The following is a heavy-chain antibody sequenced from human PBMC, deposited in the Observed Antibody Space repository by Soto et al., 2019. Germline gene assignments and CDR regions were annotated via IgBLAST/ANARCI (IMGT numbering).Heavy chain of an antibody. CDR1: GGSVISSSYY. CDR2: VYYSGST. CDR3: VRDNYGDYDH. Sequence: SSETLSHTCTFSGGSVISSSYYWGWVRQPPGKGLEWIGSVYYSGSTYYNPSLESRVTISVDTSKNQFSLKLKSLTAADTAMYYCVRDNYGDYDHWGQGTLVTVSS. D-gene: IGHD4-17*01. J-gene: IGHJ5*02. V-gene: IGHV4-39*07.